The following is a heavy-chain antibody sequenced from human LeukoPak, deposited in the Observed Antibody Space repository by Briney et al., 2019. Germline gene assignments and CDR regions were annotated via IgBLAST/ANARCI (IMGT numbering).Heavy chain of an antibody. CDR2: INPNSGGT. CDR3: ARDRGYCSSTSCYEGGFWFDP. Sequence: APVKVSCKASGYTFTGYYIHWVRQAPGQGLEWMGWINPNSGGTNYAQKFQGRVTMTRDTSISTAYMELSRLRSDDTAVYYCARDRGYCSSTSCYEGGFWFDPWGQGTLVTVSS. J-gene: IGHJ5*02. CDR1: GYTFTGYY. V-gene: IGHV1-2*02. D-gene: IGHD2-2*01.